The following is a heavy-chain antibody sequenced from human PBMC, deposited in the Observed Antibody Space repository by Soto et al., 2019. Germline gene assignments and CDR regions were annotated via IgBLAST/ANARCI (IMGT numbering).Heavy chain of an antibody. J-gene: IGHJ6*04. CDR2: VSHSGST. D-gene: IGHD2-2*01. CDR3: ANTRGLGLLDA. Sequence: QVHLLESGPGLVKPSGTLSLTCTVSGDSISSRNRWSWVRQSPGKGLEWIGEVSHSGSTNSNPSLKSRVTISLDKSNNQFSLNLESMTAADAAVYFCANTRGLGLLDAWGKGTTVVVSS. CDR1: GDSISSRNR. V-gene: IGHV4-4*02.